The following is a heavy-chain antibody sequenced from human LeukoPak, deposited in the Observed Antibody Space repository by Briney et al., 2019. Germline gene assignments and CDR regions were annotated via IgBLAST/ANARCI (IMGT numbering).Heavy chain of an antibody. D-gene: IGHD6-19*01. J-gene: IGHJ4*02. CDR1: GYTFTGYY. V-gene: IGHV1-2*02. Sequence: AASVKVSCKASGYTFTGYYMHWVRQAPGQGLERMGWINPNSGGTNYAQKFQGRVTMTRDTSISTAYMELSRLRSDDTAVYYCAGGAVAGHLIDYWGQGTLVTVSS. CDR3: AGGAVAGHLIDY. CDR2: INPNSGGT.